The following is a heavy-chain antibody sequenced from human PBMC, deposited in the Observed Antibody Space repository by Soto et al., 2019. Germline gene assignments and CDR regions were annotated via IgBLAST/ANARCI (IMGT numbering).Heavy chain of an antibody. CDR3: ARESSGNHNHNWFDP. J-gene: IGHJ5*02. CDR2: IWFSGTT. V-gene: IGHV4-59*01. D-gene: IGHD1-20*01. CDR1: GGSLSPYY. Sequence: QVQLQESGPGLVRPSETLSLTCTVSGGSLSPYYWSWVQQPPGKGLEWIGFIWFSGTTTYNPSLRSRVTMSVDTSKNQLSLELNSVTAADTAVYYCARESSGNHNHNWFDPWGLGTLVTVSA.